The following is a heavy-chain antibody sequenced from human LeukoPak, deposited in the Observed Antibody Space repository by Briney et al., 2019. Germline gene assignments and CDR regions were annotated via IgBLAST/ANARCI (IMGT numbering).Heavy chain of an antibody. Sequence: PSETLSLTCTVSGGSISSSSYYWGWIRQPPGKGLEWIGSIYYSGSTYYNPSLKSRVTISVDTSKNQFSLKLSSVTAADTAVYYCARMPYYDRRGDNWFDPWGQGTLVIVSS. V-gene: IGHV4-39*07. D-gene: IGHD3-22*01. CDR2: IYYSGST. CDR1: GGSISSSSYY. J-gene: IGHJ5*02. CDR3: ARMPYYDRRGDNWFDP.